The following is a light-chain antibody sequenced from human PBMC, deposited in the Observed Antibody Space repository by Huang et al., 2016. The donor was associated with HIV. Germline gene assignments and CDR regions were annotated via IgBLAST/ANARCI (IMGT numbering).Light chain of an antibody. CDR2: GAS. J-gene: IGKJ4*01. CDR1: QDIRSS. CDR3: QQLSSFPLT. Sequence: IQLTQSPSPLSAFVGDTVTITCRASQDIRSSLAWYQQQPGKAPNLLIYGASTLRSVVPSRFSGSGSGTDFTLTISRLQPEDFATYYCQQLSSFPLTFGGGTKVEIK. V-gene: IGKV1-9*01.